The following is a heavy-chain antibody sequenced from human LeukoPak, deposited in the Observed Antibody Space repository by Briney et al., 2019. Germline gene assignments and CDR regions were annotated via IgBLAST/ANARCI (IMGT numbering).Heavy chain of an antibody. Sequence: PSETLSLTCTVSGGSLNGADYFWAWIRQPPGKGLEWIGSVFRNGSTYSNPSLKSRVTISLDTSRNQFSLRLSSMTAADTAVYYCARGTVVDGYCSSPDCNSWFDPWGQGTLVTVSS. V-gene: IGHV4-39*07. CDR1: GGSLNGADYF. J-gene: IGHJ5*02. CDR3: ARGTVVDGYCSSPDCNSWFDP. CDR2: VFRNGST. D-gene: IGHD2-2*01.